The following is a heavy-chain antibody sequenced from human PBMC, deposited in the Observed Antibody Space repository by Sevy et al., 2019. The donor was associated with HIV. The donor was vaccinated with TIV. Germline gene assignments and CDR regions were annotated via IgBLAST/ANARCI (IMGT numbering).Heavy chain of an antibody. J-gene: IGHJ4*02. V-gene: IGHV3-23*01. Sequence: GGSLRLSCAASGFTISRYAMSWVRQAPGKGLEWVSAISGSGYLTYYTDSVKGRFTISRDNSKNTLYLQMNSLRAEDTAVYYCAKEGGGYYYDSSGLFDYWGQGTLVTVSS. CDR1: GFTISRYA. D-gene: IGHD3-22*01. CDR2: ISGSGYLT. CDR3: AKEGGGYYYDSSGLFDY.